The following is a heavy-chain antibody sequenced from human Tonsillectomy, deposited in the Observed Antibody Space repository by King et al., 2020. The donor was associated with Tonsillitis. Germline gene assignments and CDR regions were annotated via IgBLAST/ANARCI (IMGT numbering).Heavy chain of an antibody. CDR1: GFTFNNYFSSYV. CDR2: IWYDGSNK. V-gene: IGHV3-33*08. J-gene: IGHJ4*02. CDR3: ARGRFTIFGGIDQ. Sequence: VQLVESGGGVVQPGRSLRLSCAASGFTFNNYFSSYVMHWVRQAPGKGLEWVAVIWYDGSNKYYADSVKGRVTISRDNSKNMLYLQMNSLRAEDTAVYYCARGRFTIFGGIDQWGQGTLVTVSS. D-gene: IGHD3-3*01.